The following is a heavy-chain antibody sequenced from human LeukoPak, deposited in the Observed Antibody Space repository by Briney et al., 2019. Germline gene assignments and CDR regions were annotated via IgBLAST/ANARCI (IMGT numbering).Heavy chain of an antibody. D-gene: IGHD3-10*01. J-gene: IGHJ6*02. CDR2: IRSDGGVA. Sequence: GGSLRLSCAASGLIFSNYWIHWVRQAPGEGLVWVTRIRSDGGVATYADSVEGRFTISRDNAKNTLFLQMNSLRAEDTAVYYCARETQQHYSVGGMDVWGQGTTVTVSS. CDR3: ARETQQHYSVGGMDV. CDR1: GLIFSNYW. V-gene: IGHV3-74*01.